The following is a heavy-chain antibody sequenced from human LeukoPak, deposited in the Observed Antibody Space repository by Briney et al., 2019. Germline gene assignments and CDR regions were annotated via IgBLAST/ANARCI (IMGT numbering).Heavy chain of an antibody. CDR1: GYTFTSYY. Sequence: GASVKVSCKASGYTFTSYYMHWVRQAPGQGLEWMGIINPSGGSTSYAQKFQGRVTMTRDTSTSTVYMELSSLRSEDTAVYYCARDIVEAIFGVVRWFDPWGQGTLVTVSS. CDR3: ARDIVEAIFGVVRWFDP. CDR2: INPSGGST. D-gene: IGHD3-3*01. V-gene: IGHV1-46*01. J-gene: IGHJ5*02.